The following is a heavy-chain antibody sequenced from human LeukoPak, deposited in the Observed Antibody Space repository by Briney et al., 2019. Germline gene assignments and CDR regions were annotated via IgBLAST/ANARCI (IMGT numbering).Heavy chain of an antibody. D-gene: IGHD3-10*01. CDR3: ARTYYYGSGSQNWFDP. J-gene: IGHJ5*02. CDR1: GDTFSSYA. Sequence: VASVKVSCKASGDTFSSYAISWVRQAPGQGLEWMGGIIPIFGTANYAQKFQGRVTITADESTSTAYMELSSLRSEDTAVYYCARTYYYGSGSQNWFDPWGQGTLVSVSS. CDR2: IIPIFGTA. V-gene: IGHV1-69*01.